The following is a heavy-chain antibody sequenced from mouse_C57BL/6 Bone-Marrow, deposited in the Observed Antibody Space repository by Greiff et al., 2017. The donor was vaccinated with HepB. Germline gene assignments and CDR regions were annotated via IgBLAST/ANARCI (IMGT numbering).Heavy chain of an antibody. V-gene: IGHV7-3*01. D-gene: IGHD2-12*01. J-gene: IGHJ4*01. CDR2: IRNKANGYTT. CDR1: GFTFTDYY. Sequence: DVKLVESGGGLVQPGGSLSLSCAASGFTFTDYYMSWVRQPPGKALEWLGFIRNKANGYTTEYSASVKGRFTISRDNSQSILYLQMNALRAEDSATYDCARYGSNDGYAMDYWGQGTSVTVSS. CDR3: ARYGSNDGYAMDY.